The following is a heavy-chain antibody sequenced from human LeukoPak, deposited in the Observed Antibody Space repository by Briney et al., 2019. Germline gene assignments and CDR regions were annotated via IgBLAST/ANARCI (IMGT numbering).Heavy chain of an antibody. D-gene: IGHD6-13*01. Sequence: GESLRLSCAASGFTLSSSAMRGVGPAPGKGLDWVASISGSGGGTDYADAVKGRCTISRDNSKNTLYLQMNSLRAEDTAIYYCARDGSSWHWYFDLWGRGTLVTVSS. CDR2: ISGSGGGT. V-gene: IGHV3-23*01. J-gene: IGHJ2*01. CDR1: GFTLSSSA. CDR3: ARDGSSWHWYFDL.